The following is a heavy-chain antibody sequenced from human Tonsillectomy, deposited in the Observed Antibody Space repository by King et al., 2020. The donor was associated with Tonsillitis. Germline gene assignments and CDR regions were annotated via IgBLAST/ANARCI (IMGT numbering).Heavy chain of an antibody. CDR3: VRDTSMGRGVIAHYYAMDV. J-gene: IGHJ6*02. Sequence: EVQLVESGGGLVQPGGSLRLSCAGSGFTVSSNHMSWVRQAPGKGLEWVSVFYRGGSIYYADSVKGRFTISRDNSKNTLYLQRNSLRAEDSAVYYCVRDTSMGRGVIAHYYAMDVWGLGTTVTVSS. CDR1: GFTVSSNH. D-gene: IGHD3-10*01. V-gene: IGHV3-66*01. CDR2: FYRGGSI.